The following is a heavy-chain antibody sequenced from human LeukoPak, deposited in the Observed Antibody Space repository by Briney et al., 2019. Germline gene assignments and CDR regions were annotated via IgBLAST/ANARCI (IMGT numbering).Heavy chain of an antibody. CDR3: ARLDFSNYLNDY. V-gene: IGHV4-59*01. D-gene: IGHD4-11*01. CDR1: GGSISSYY. J-gene: IGHJ4*02. Sequence: SETLSLTCSVSGGSISSYYWSWIRQPPGKGLEWIGYIYYSGSTDYNPSLKSRVTISVDTSKNQFFLTLYSVTAADTAVYYCARLDFSNYLNDYWGKGTLVTVSS. CDR2: IYYSGST.